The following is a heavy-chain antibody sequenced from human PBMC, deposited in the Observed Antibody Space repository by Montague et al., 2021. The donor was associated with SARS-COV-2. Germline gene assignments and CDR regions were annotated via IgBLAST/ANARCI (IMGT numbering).Heavy chain of an antibody. Sequence: PALGTPTQTLTLTCTFSGFSLSTSGVGVGWICQPPGKALEWLALIYWDDDKRYGPSLKSRLTITKDTSKNQVVLTMTNMDPVDTATYYCAHLRGSGWYGDWFDPWGQGTLVTVSS. J-gene: IGHJ5*02. V-gene: IGHV2-5*05. D-gene: IGHD6-19*01. CDR3: AHLRGSGWYGDWFDP. CDR1: GFSLSTSGVG. CDR2: IYWDDDK.